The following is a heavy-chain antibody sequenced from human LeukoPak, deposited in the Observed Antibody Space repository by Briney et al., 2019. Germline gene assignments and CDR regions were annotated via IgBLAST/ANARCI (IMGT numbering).Heavy chain of an antibody. V-gene: IGHV1-2*02. CDR3: ARESEYSYGLLDY. D-gene: IGHD5-18*01. CDR2: INPNSGGT. J-gene: IGHJ4*02. Sequence: ASVKVSCKASGYTFTGYYMHWVRQAPGQGLERMGWINPNSGGTNYAQKFQGRVTMTRDTSISTAYMELSRLRSDDTAVYYCARESEYSYGLLDYWGQGTLVTVSS. CDR1: GYTFTGYY.